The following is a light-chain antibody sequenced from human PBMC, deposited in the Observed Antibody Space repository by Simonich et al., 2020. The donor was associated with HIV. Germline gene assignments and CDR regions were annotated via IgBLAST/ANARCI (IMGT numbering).Light chain of an antibody. CDR2: KAS. Sequence: DIQRTQSPSTLSASVGDRVTITCRASKSISRWFAWYQQKPGKAPKLLIYKASSLESGVPSRFSGSGSGTEFTLTISSLQPDDFATYYCQQYNSYPWTFGQGTKVEIK. J-gene: IGKJ1*01. CDR3: QQYNSYPWT. CDR1: KSISRW. V-gene: IGKV1-5*03.